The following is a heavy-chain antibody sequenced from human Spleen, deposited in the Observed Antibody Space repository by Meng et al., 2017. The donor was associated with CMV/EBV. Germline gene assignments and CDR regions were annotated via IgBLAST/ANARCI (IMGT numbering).Heavy chain of an antibody. J-gene: IGHJ4*02. Sequence: SETLSLTCTVSGDSISGSSFYWGWIRQPPGKGLEWIGTIYYTGITYHNPSLRSRVTISVDTSKNVFSLKLSSVTATDTAVYYCARTDDFRYFFDYWGQGMLVTVS. CDR3: ARTDDFRYFFDY. CDR1: GDSISGSSFY. D-gene: IGHD3-3*01. V-gene: IGHV4-39*07. CDR2: IYYTGIT.